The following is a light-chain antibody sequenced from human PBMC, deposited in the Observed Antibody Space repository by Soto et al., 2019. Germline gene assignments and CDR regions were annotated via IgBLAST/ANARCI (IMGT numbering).Light chain of an antibody. J-gene: IGLJ1*01. CDR2: DVS. CDR3: ISYTTSSTYV. V-gene: IGLV2-14*01. Sequence: QSALTQPASVSGSPGQSISISCTGTSSDVGGYNYVSWYQQHPGKAPKLMIYDVSTRPSGVSNRFSGSKSGNTASLTISGLQAEEEADYYSISYTTSSTYVFGSATKVTVL. CDR1: SSDVGGYNY.